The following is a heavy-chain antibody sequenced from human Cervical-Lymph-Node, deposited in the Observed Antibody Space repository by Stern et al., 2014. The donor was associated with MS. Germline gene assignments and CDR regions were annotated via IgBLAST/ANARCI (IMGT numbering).Heavy chain of an antibody. CDR3: ARRAVDVVANYGLDA. V-gene: IGHV4-39*01. CDR1: GGSISSNNYY. CDR2: IYYRGST. Sequence: QVQLQQSGPGLVKPSETLSLTCTVSGGSISSNNYYWVWVRQPPGKGLEWIGQIYYRGSTYYNPSLKSRVTISVDTSKNQFSLKLNSATASDTALYYCARRAVDVVANYGLDAWGQGTTVIVSS. J-gene: IGHJ6*02. D-gene: IGHD2-15*01.